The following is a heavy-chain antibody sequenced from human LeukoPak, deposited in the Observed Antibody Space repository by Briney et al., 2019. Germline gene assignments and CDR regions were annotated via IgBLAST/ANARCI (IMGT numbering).Heavy chain of an antibody. CDR3: ARERVNPELTKYYFDY. J-gene: IGHJ4*02. CDR2: ISAYNGNT. V-gene: IGHV1-18*01. CDR1: GSTLTTYG. D-gene: IGHD1-7*01. Sequence: GAPVKVCCKAPGSTLTTYGISWGPRSPGHGLEWLGGISAYNGNTSYAQKLQGRVTMTTDTSTSTAYMELRSLRSDDTAVYYCARERVNPELTKYYFDYWGQGTLVTVSS.